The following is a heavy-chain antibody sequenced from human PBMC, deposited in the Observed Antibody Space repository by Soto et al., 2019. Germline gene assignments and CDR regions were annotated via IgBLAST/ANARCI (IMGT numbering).Heavy chain of an antibody. CDR1: RGSVSSSNYY. Sequence: GSPALTSTVSRGSVSSSNYYWGWIRQPPGKGLEWIGSIYYSGSTYYNPSLKSRVTISVDTSKNQFSLKLTSVTAPDTAVYYCARLPYSSSSYVDYWGQGTLVTVPS. V-gene: IGHV4-39*01. CDR2: IYYSGST. CDR3: ARLPYSSSSYVDY. D-gene: IGHD6-6*01. J-gene: IGHJ4*02.